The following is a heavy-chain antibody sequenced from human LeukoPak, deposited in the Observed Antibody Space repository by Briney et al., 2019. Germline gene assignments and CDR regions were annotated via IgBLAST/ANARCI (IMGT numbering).Heavy chain of an antibody. CDR3: ARVSERQPADY. J-gene: IGHJ4*02. CDR1: GYTFTSYY. V-gene: IGHV1-46*01. D-gene: IGHD6-13*01. CDR2: INPSGGST. Sequence: ASVKVSCKASGYTFTSYYMHWVRQAPGQGLEWMGIINPSGGSTSYAQKFQGRVTMARDMSTSTVYMELSSLRSEDTAVYYCARVSERQPADYWGQGTLVTISS.